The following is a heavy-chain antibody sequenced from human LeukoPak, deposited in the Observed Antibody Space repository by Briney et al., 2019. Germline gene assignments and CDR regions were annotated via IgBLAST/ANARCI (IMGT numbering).Heavy chain of an antibody. J-gene: IGHJ4*02. Sequence: GGSLRLSCAASGFDFSTYSIDWVRQAPGKGLEWVSYISSSSSNIYHADSVKGRFTISRDNAKNSLHLQINILRAEDTAVYYCARVGRSGWTVDYWGQGTLVTVSS. D-gene: IGHD6-19*01. CDR1: GFDFSTYS. V-gene: IGHV3-21*06. CDR2: ISSSSSNI. CDR3: ARVGRSGWTVDY.